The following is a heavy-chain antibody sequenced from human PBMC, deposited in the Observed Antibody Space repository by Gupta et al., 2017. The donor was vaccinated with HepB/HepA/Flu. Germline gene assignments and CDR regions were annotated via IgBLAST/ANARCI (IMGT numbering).Heavy chain of an antibody. J-gene: IGHJ4*02. Sequence: EVQLLESGGGLVQPGGSLRLSCVASGFTFKTFDMSWVRQAPGKGVEWVSSITSSGINTYYADSVKGRFIISRDISESTLYLQMDSLRAEDTAVYYCAKDRGVSGSFYTFDYWGQGALVTVSS. CDR3: AKDRGVSGSFYTFDY. D-gene: IGHD2-15*01. V-gene: IGHV3-23*01. CDR1: GFTFKTFD. CDR2: ITSSGINT.